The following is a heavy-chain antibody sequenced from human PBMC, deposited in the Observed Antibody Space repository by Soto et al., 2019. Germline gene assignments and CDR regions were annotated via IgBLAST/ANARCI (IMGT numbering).Heavy chain of an antibody. Sequence: EVQGLESGGGLVQPGGSLRLSCVASEFSSSNYAMSWVRQAPGTGLEWVSGIVGNGESTYYADSVKGRFTISRDNSKNTLYLQMNSLRAEDTAVYYCSKGWGDYWGQGTLVTVSS. CDR3: SKGWGDY. V-gene: IGHV3-23*01. J-gene: IGHJ4*02. CDR1: EFSSSNYA. CDR2: IVGNGEST. D-gene: IGHD7-27*01.